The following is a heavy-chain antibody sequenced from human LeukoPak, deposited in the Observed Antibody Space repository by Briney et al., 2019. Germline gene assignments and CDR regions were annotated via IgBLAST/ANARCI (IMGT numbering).Heavy chain of an antibody. V-gene: IGHV4-59*01. D-gene: IGHD5-24*01. CDR2: IYYSGST. CDR3: ARGDGYNFDY. CDR1: GGSISSYY. J-gene: IGHJ4*02. Sequence: SETLSLTCTVSGGSISSYYWSWIRQPPGKGLEWIGYIYYSGSTNYNPSLKSRVTISVDTSKNQFSLKLSSVTAADTAVYYCARGDGYNFDYWGQGTLVTVSS.